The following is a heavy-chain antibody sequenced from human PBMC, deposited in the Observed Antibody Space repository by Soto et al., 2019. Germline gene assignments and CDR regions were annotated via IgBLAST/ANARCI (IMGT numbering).Heavy chain of an antibody. D-gene: IGHD2-15*01. V-gene: IGHV2-5*02. J-gene: IGHJ5*02. CDR1: GFSLSTSGMG. CDR3: AHRRAYCTGGSCYSIWFDP. CDR2: IYWDDDK. Sequence: QITLKESGPTLVKPTQTLTLTCTFSGFSLSTSGMGVGWIRQPPGKALEWLALIYWDDDKRYSPSLKSRLTITKDTSKNPVVLTMTNMEPVDTATYYCAHRRAYCTGGSCYSIWFDPWGQGTLVTVSS.